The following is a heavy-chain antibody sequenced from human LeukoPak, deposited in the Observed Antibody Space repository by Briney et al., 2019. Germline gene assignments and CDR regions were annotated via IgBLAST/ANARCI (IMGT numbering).Heavy chain of an antibody. D-gene: IGHD3-3*01. V-gene: IGHV5-51*01. CDR1: GYSFTSYW. Sequence: GESLKISCQGSGYSFTSYWIGWVRQMPGKGLEWMGIIYPGDSDTRYSPSFQGQVTISADKSISTAYLQWSSLKASDTAMYYCARGGITIFGVVIVQFDYWGQGTLVTVSS. J-gene: IGHJ4*02. CDR3: ARGGITIFGVVIVQFDY. CDR2: IYPGDSDT.